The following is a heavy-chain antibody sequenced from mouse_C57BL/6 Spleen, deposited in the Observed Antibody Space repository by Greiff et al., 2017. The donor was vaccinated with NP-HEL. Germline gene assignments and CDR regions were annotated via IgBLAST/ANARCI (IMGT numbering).Heavy chain of an antibody. CDR1: GYSITSGYY. CDR3: AREFTTVVAHWYFDV. V-gene: IGHV3-6*01. J-gene: IGHJ1*03. D-gene: IGHD1-1*01. Sequence: EVKLMESGPGLVKPSQSLSLTCSVTGYSITSGYYWNWIRQFPGNKLEWMGYISYDGSNNYNPSLKNRISITRDTSKNQFFLKLNSVTTEDTATYYCAREFTTVVAHWYFDVWGTGTTVTVSS. CDR2: ISYDGSN.